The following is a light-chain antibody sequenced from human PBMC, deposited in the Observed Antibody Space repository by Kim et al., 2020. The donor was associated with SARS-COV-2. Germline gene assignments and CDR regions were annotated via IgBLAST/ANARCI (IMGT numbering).Light chain of an antibody. CDR3: ETWDSNIQV. J-gene: IGLJ3*02. CDR2: VEGSGSY. Sequence: QAVVTQSSSASASRGSSVKLTCTLSSGHSNYFIAWHQQQPGKAPRFLMKVEGSGSYNKGGGVPDRFSGSRSGADRYLIISNLQSEDEADYYCETWDSNIQVFGGGTQLTVL. CDR1: SGHSNYF. V-gene: IGLV4-60*03.